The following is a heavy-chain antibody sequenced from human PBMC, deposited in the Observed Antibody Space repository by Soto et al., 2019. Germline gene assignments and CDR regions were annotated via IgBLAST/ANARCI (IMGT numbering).Heavy chain of an antibody. D-gene: IGHD6-19*01. CDR2: ISYIGST. CDR3: ARSRRGWYYFDY. Sequence: SETLSLTCTVSGGSISDYYWNWIRQPPGKGLEWIGYISYIGSTNYNPSLKSRATISVDTSKNQFSLKLSSVTAADTAVYYCARSRRGWYYFDYWGQGTLVTVSS. V-gene: IGHV4-59*01. J-gene: IGHJ4*02. CDR1: GGSISDYY.